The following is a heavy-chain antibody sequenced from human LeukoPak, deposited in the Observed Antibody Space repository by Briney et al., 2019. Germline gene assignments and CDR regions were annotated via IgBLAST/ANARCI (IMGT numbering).Heavy chain of an antibody. V-gene: IGHV3-30*18. J-gene: IGHJ4*02. D-gene: IGHD3-3*01. Sequence: GGSLRLSCAASGFTFSSYGMHWVRQAPGKGLEWVAVISYDGSNKYYADSVKGRFTISRDNSKNTLYLQMNSLRAEDTAVYYCAKDPEGWYEAAMEYYFDYWGQGTLVTVSS. CDR1: GFTFSSYG. CDR2: ISYDGSNK. CDR3: AKDPEGWYEAAMEYYFDY.